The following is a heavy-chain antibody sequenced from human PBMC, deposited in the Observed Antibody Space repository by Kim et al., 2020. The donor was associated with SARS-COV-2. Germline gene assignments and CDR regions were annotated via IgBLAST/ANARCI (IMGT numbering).Heavy chain of an antibody. CDR3: ARHPSGSGSYFDY. J-gene: IGHJ4*02. V-gene: IGHV5-10-1*01. CDR2: IDPTDSYT. Sequence: GESLKISCKGSGYSFTSYWISWVRQMPGKGLEWMGRIDPTDSYTKYSPSFQGHVTISTDKSISTAYLQWSSLKASDTAMYYCARHPSGSGSYFDYWGQGTLVTVSS. CDR1: GYSFTSYW. D-gene: IGHD3-10*01.